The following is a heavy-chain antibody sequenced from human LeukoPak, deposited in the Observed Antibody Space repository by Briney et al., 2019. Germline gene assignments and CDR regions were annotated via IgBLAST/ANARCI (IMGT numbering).Heavy chain of an antibody. CDR3: ARDLDYGGNSDRAFDY. D-gene: IGHD4-23*01. Sequence: ASVKVSCKASGHTFTSYYMHWVRQAPGQGLEWMGIINPSGGSTSYAQKFQGRVTMTRDTSTSTVYMELSSLRSEDTAVYYCARDLDYGGNSDRAFDYWGQGTLVTVSS. J-gene: IGHJ4*02. CDR1: GHTFTSYY. V-gene: IGHV1-46*01. CDR2: INPSGGST.